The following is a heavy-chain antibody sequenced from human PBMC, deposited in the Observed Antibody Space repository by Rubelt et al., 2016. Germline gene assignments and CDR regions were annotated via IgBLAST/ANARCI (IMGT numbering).Heavy chain of an antibody. J-gene: IGHJ5*02. V-gene: IGHV3-11*05. CDR1: GFTFSDYY. CDR2: ISSSSSYT. CDR3: ALGPPSNGLFAAAGTMSWFDP. Sequence: QVQLVESGGGLVKPGGSLRLSCAASGFTFSDYYMSWIRQAPGKGLEWVSYISSSSSYTNYADSVKGRFTISRDNAKTSLYLQMNSLRAEDTALYYCALGPPSNGLFAAAGTMSWFDPWCQGTLVTVSS. D-gene: IGHD6-13*01.